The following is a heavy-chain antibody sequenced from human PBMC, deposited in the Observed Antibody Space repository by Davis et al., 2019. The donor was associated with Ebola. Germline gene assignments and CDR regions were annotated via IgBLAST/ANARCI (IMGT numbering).Heavy chain of an antibody. CDR1: GFTFSDYY. V-gene: IGHV3-11*01. D-gene: IGHD5-24*01. CDR2: ISSGGSTI. J-gene: IGHJ4*02. Sequence: GESLKISCVTSGFTFSDYYMTWIRQAPGKGLEWVSYISSGGSTIYYADSVKGRFTISRDNAKNSTYLQMNSLRVEDTAVYYCARRDVGPQSPVDYWGQGTLVTVSS. CDR3: ARRDVGPQSPVDY.